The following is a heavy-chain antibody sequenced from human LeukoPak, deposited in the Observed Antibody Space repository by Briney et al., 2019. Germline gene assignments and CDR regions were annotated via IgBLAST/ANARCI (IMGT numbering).Heavy chain of an antibody. J-gene: IGHJ4*02. D-gene: IGHD3-3*01. CDR1: GGSISSYY. CDR3: ASGQYYDLWSGYYVD. Sequence: WETLSLTCTVSGGSISSYYWSWIRQPPGKGLEWIGEINHSGSTNYNPSLESRVTISVDTSKNHFSLKLSSVTAADTAVYYCASGQYYDLWSGYYVDWGQGTLVTVSA. CDR2: INHSGST. V-gene: IGHV4-34*01.